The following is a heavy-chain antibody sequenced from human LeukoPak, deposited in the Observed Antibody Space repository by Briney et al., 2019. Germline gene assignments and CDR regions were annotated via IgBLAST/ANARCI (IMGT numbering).Heavy chain of an antibody. D-gene: IGHD6-13*01. CDR2: IYYSGST. CDR3: AAYGSRRLAS. J-gene: IGHJ5*01. Sequence: TSETLSLTCTVSGGSISSYYWTWIRQPPGKGPEWIGYIYYSGSTNFNPSLKSRVTISVDTSKNQFSLKLTSVTAADTAVYYCAAYGSRRLASWGQGTLVTVSS. V-gene: IGHV4-59*03. CDR1: GGSISSYY.